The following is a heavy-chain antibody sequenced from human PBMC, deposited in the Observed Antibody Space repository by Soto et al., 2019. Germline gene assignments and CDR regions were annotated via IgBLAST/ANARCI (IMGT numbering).Heavy chain of an antibody. Sequence: PSETLSLTCAVSGDSISSGYYWAWIRQPPGKGLEWIASIYHSGTTYYNPSVKSRATISVDTSKDQFSLKLSSVTAADTAVYYCARGGVSENWFDPWGQGTLVTVSS. CDR3: ARGGVSENWFDP. CDR2: IYHSGTT. J-gene: IGHJ5*02. CDR1: GDSISSGYY. V-gene: IGHV4-38-2*01. D-gene: IGHD6-6*01.